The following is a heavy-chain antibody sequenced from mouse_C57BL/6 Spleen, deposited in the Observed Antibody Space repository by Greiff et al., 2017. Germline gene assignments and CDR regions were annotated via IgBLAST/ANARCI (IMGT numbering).Heavy chain of an antibody. CDR3: ARRVYDGYYSYAMDY. CDR2: IYPGDGDT. D-gene: IGHD2-3*01. Sequence: VQLQQSGPELVKPGASVKISCKASGYAFSSSWMNWVKQRPGKGLEWIGRIYPGDGDTNYNGKFKGKATLTADKSSSTAYMQLSSLTSEDSAVYFCARRVYDGYYSYAMDYWGQGTSVTVSS. CDR1: GYAFSSSW. V-gene: IGHV1-82*01. J-gene: IGHJ4*01.